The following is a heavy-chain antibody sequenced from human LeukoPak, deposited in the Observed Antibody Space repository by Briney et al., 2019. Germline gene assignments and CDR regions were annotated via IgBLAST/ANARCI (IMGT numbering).Heavy chain of an antibody. V-gene: IGHV4-4*02. D-gene: IGHD2-2*01. J-gene: IGHJ5*02. CDR3: ARVAKDIVVVPAAFNWFDP. CDR1: GGXISSSNW. CDR2: IYHSGST. Sequence: SGTLSLTCDVSGGXISSSNWWSWVRQPPGKGLEWIGEIYHSGSTNYNPSLKSRVTISVDKSKNQFSLKLSSVTAADTAVYYCARVAKDIVVVPAAFNWFDPWGQGTLVTVSS.